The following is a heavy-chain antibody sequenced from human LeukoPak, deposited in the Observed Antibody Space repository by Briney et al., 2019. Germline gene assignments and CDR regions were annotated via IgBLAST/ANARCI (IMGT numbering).Heavy chain of an antibody. J-gene: IGHJ4*02. CDR1: GFTFSSYS. Sequence: PGGSLRLSCAASGFTFSSYSMNWVRQAPGKGLEWVSSISSSSSYIYCADSVKGRFTISRDNAKNSLYLQMNSLRAEDTAVYYCARIHYYDSSGYSGGVDYWGQGTLVTVSS. D-gene: IGHD3-22*01. CDR2: ISSSSSYI. CDR3: ARIHYYDSSGYSGGVDY. V-gene: IGHV3-21*01.